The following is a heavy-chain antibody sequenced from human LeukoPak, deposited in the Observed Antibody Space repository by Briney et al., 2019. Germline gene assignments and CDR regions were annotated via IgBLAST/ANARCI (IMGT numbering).Heavy chain of an antibody. J-gene: IGHJ4*02. V-gene: IGHV3-11*06. D-gene: IGHD3-22*01. CDR2: ISSSSSYI. CDR1: GFTFRDYY. CDR3: ARQYSYDSSGYYPWDY. Sequence: GGSLRLSCVASGFTFRDYYMSWIRRAPGKGLEWVSYISSSSSYIDYADSVKGRFTISRDNAKNTLYLQMNSLRAEDTAMYYCARQYSYDSSGYYPWDYWGQGTLVTVSS.